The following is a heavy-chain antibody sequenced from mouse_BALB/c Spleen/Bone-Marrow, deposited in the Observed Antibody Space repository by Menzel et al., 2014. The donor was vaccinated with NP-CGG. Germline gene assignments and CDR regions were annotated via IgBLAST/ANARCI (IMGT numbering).Heavy chain of an antibody. CDR3: NRYDWYFDV. V-gene: IGHV14-4*02. Sequence: VQLKHSGAELVRSGASVKLSCTASGFNIKDYYMHWVKQRPEQGLEWIGWIDPENGDTEYAPKFQGKTTMTADTSSNTAYLQLSSLTSEDTAVYYCNRYDWYFDVWGAGTTVTVSS. CDR2: IDPENGDT. D-gene: IGHD2-14*01. CDR1: GFNIKDYY. J-gene: IGHJ1*01.